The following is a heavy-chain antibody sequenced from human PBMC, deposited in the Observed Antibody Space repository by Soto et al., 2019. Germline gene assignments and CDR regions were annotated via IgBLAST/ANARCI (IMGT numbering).Heavy chain of an antibody. CDR1: GGIFSTYA. CDR3: ARDRDDYGSGNYYNRIDF. D-gene: IGHD3-10*01. J-gene: IGHJ4*02. V-gene: IGHV1-69*01. Sequence: QVQLVQSGAEVKKPGSSVKFSCKASGGIFSTYAISWLRQAPGQGLEWMGGIIPLFGTPNYAQRFQGRVTITADESTRTAYMELSRLRSEDTGVYYCARDRDDYGSGNYYNRIDFWGQGTLVTVSS. CDR2: IIPLFGTP.